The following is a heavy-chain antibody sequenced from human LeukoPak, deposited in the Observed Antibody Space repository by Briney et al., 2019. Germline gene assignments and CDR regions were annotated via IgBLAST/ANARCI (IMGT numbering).Heavy chain of an antibody. D-gene: IGHD4-17*01. Sequence: SETLSLTCTVSGGSISSSSYYWGWIRQPPGKGLEWIGSIYYSGSTYYNPSLKSRVTISVDTSKNQFSLELSSVTAADTAVYYCARVGGTVTTWSFDYWGQGTLVTVSS. J-gene: IGHJ4*02. CDR3: ARVGGTVTTWSFDY. CDR1: GGSISSSSYY. V-gene: IGHV4-39*07. CDR2: IYYSGST.